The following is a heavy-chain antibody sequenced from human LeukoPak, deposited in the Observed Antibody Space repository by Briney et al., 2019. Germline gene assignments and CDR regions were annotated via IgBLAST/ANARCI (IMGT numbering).Heavy chain of an antibody. Sequence: SVKVSCKASGGTFSSYAISWVRQAPGQGLEWMGGIIPIFDTANYAQKFQGRVTITTDESTSTAYMELSSLRSEDTAVYYCARAIFCPESNCLYYYYYYMDVWGKGTTVTISS. V-gene: IGHV1-69*05. CDR2: IIPIFDTA. J-gene: IGHJ6*03. CDR1: GGTFSSYA. CDR3: ARAIFCPESNCLYYYYYYMDV. D-gene: IGHD2-21*01.